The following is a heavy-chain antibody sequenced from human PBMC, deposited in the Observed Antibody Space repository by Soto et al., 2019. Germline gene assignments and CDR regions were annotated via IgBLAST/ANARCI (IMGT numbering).Heavy chain of an antibody. CDR2: ISAYDGDT. CDR3: ARDRPFSVSLEPIDY. J-gene: IGHJ4*02. V-gene: IGHV1-18*04. Sequence: QVKLVQSGAEVKKPGASVKVSCKACGYTFTSYGISWVRQAPGQGLEWMAWISAYDGDTKYAQNLQGRVIMATDSSTNTAYMELRSLRSDDTAVYYCARDRPFSVSLEPIDYWGQGTLVTVSS. CDR1: GYTFTSYG. D-gene: IGHD1-1*01.